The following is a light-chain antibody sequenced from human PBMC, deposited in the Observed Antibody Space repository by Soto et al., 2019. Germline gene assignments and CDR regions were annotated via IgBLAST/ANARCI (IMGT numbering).Light chain of an antibody. CDR1: SSDVGGYNY. Sequence: QSALTQPASVSGPPGQSIPTPCTETSSDVGGYNYVSWYQQHPGKAPKLIIYEVSNRPSGVSNRFSGSKSGNTASLTISGLQAEDEADYYCNSYTSKSTGVFGTGTKLTVL. J-gene: IGLJ1*01. CDR2: EVS. CDR3: NSYTSKSTGV. V-gene: IGLV2-14*01.